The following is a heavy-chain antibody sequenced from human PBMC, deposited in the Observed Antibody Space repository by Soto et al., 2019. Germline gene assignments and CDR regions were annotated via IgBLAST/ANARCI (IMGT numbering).Heavy chain of an antibody. CDR1: GYTFTSYG. CDR2: ISAYNGNT. V-gene: IGHV1-18*01. D-gene: IGHD3-10*01. CDR3: AGRRITLVRGVRRVWWFDP. J-gene: IGHJ5*02. Sequence: QVQLVQSGAEVKKPGASVKVSCKASGYTFTSYGISWVRQAPGQGLEWMGWISAYNGNTNYAQKLQGRVTMTTDTSTSTAYMELRSLRSDDTAVYYCAGRRITLVRGVRRVWWFDPWGQGTLVTVSS.